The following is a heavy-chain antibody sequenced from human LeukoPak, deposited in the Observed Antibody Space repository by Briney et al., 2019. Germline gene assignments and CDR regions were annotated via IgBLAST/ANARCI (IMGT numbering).Heavy chain of an antibody. Sequence: GGSLRLSCAASGFTFGSYWMSWVRQAPGKGLEWVANIKQDGSEKYYVDSVKGRFTISRDNAKNSLYLQMNSLRAEDTAVYYCARVSGLATNEYFQHWGQGTLVTVSS. V-gene: IGHV3-7*03. CDR3: ARVSGLATNEYFQH. CDR1: GFTFGSYW. CDR2: IKQDGSEK. D-gene: IGHD5-12*01. J-gene: IGHJ1*01.